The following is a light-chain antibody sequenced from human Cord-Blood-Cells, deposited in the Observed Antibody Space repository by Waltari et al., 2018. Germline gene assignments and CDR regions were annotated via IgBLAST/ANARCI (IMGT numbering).Light chain of an antibody. CDR3: QQLNSYPIT. Sequence: IQLTQSPSSLSASVGDRVTITCRASQGISSYLAWYQQKPGKAPKLLIYAASTLQSGVPSRFGGSGSGTDFTLTISSLQPEDFATYYCQQLNSYPITFGQGTRLEIK. CDR1: QGISSY. CDR2: AAS. J-gene: IGKJ5*01. V-gene: IGKV1-9*01.